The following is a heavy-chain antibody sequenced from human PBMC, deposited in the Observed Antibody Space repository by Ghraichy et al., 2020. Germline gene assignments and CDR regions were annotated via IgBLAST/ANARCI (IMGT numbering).Heavy chain of an antibody. CDR3: ARVRPLMLRDAFDI. CDR1: GGSISSYY. D-gene: IGHD2-8*01. CDR2: IYTSGST. Sequence: SETLSLTCTVSGGSISSYYWSWIRQPAGKGLEWIGRIYTSGSTNYNPSLKSRVTMSVDTSKNQFSLKLSSVTAADTAVYYCARVRPLMLRDAFDIWGQGTMVTVSS. J-gene: IGHJ3*02. V-gene: IGHV4-4*07.